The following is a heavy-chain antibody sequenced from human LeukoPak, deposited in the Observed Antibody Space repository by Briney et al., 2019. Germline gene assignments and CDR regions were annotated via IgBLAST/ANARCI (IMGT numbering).Heavy chain of an antibody. CDR1: VDSIRLYY. CDR3: TRSFPAAMFSLDY. J-gene: IGHJ4*02. Sequence: SEPLTLPCTLSVDSIRLYYWRWLRHPPGKPLVGIGYIYYSGSTNYNPYLKTRVTISVDTSKNQFSLKLTSVTAADTAVYYCTRSFPAAMFSLDYWGQGTLVTVSS. V-gene: IGHV4-59*01. D-gene: IGHD2-2*01. CDR2: IYYSGST.